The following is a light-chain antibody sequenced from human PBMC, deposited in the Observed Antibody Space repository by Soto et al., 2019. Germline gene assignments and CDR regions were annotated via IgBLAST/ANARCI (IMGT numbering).Light chain of an antibody. CDR2: DIS. V-gene: IGKV3-20*01. J-gene: IGKJ4*01. CDR1: QSVRSTY. Sequence: DNVLTQSPGTLSLSPGERATLSCRASQSVRSTYLAWYQQKPGQTPRLLIYDISNRATGIPDRFSGSGSGTDFTLTISRLEPEDFAVYYCQQYSSYPLTFGGGTKVDIK. CDR3: QQYSSYPLT.